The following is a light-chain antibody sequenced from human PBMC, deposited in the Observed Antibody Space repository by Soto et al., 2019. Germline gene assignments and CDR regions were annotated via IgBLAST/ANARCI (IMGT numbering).Light chain of an antibody. CDR1: QSVSSNY. J-gene: IGKJ1*01. CDR2: GAS. CDR3: QHYDTSPRT. Sequence: EIVLTQSPGTLSLSPGERATLSCRASQSVSSNYLAWYQQKRGQAPRLLIYGASSRATGIPDRFSGSGSGTDFTLTISRMEPEDFEVYYCQHYDTSPRTFGQGTKVEI. V-gene: IGKV3-20*01.